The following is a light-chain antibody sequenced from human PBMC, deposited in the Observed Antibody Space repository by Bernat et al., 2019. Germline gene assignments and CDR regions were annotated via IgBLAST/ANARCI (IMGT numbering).Light chain of an antibody. CDR3: QQYCSSPYT. V-gene: IGKV3-20*01. CDR1: PSVDRSY. CDR2: GAS. J-gene: IGKJ2*01. Sequence: EIVLTQSPGTLSLSPGDKATLSCRASPSVDRSYLAWYQQKPGQAPWLLIYGASSRATGIPDRFSGGGSGTDFTLTISRLEPEDFAVYYCQQYCSSPYTFGQGTKLEIK.